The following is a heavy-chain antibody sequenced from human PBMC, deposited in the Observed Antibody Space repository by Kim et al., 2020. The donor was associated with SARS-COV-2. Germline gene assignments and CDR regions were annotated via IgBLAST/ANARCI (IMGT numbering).Heavy chain of an antibody. V-gene: IGHV3-21*01. J-gene: IGHJ4*02. CDR2: SSYI. D-gene: IGHD3-22*01. Sequence: SSYIHYADSVKGRFTMSRDNAKNSLYLQMNSLRAEDTAVYYCARVDHAVSWGQGTLVTVSS. CDR3: ARVDHAVS.